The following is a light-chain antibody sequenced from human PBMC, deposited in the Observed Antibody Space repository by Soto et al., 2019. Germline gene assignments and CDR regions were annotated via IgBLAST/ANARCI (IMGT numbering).Light chain of an antibody. V-gene: IGLV1-40*01. CDR3: QSYDTSLSAFYV. J-gene: IGLJ1*01. CDR2: ANN. Sequence: QLVLTQPPSVSGAPGQRVTISCTGSSSNIGAGYDVHWYQQLPGTAPKLLIYANNNRPSGVPDRFSGSKSGTSASLAITGLQAEDEADYYCQSYDTSLSAFYVFGSGTKLTVL. CDR1: SSNIGAGYD.